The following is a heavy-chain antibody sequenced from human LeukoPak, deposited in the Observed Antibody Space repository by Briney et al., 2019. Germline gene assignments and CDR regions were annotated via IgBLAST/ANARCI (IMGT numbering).Heavy chain of an antibody. D-gene: IGHD3-22*01. CDR1: GFTVSSNY. CDR3: GRAGQGYYYGSSGFRDY. V-gene: IGHV3-53*01. J-gene: IGHJ4*02. Sequence: GGSLRLSCAASGFTVSSNYMSWVRQAPGKGLEWVSVIYSGGSTYYADSVKGRFTISRDNSKNPLYLQMNSLRADDTAVYYCGRAGQGYYYGSSGFRDYWGQGTLVTVSS. CDR2: IYSGGST.